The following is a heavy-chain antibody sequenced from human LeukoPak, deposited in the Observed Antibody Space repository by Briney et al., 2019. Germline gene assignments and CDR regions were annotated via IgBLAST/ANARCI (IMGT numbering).Heavy chain of an antibody. V-gene: IGHV3-21*01. J-gene: IGHJ6*02. CDR3: ARGNVVVIAATQGKYYYYGMDV. CDR1: GFTFSSYS. Sequence: GGSLRLSCAASGFTFSSYSMNWVRQAPGKGLEWVSSISSSSSYIYYADSVKGRFTISRDNAKNSLYLQMNSLRAEDTAVYYCARGNVVVIAATQGKYYYYGMDVWGQGTTVTVSS. D-gene: IGHD2-15*01. CDR2: ISSSSSYI.